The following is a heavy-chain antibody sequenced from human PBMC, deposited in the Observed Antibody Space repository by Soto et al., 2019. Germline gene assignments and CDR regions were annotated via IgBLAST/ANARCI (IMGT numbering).Heavy chain of an antibody. CDR2: FDPEDGET. Sequence: ASVKVSCKVSGYTLTELSMHWVRQAPGKGLEWMGGFDPEDGETIYAQKFQGRVTMTEDTSTDTAYMELSSLRSEDTAVYYCETGVAVAGRIVGPERGWFDHWGQGTLVTVSS. D-gene: IGHD6-19*01. CDR3: ETGVAVAGRIVGPERGWFDH. J-gene: IGHJ5*02. CDR1: GYTLTELS. V-gene: IGHV1-24*01.